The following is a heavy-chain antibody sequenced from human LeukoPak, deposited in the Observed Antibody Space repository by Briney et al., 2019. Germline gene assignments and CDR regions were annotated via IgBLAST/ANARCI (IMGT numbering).Heavy chain of an antibody. V-gene: IGHV3-7*03. J-gene: IGHJ4*02. Sequence: GGSLRLSCAASEFTFSSYSMNWVRQAPGKGLEWVANINQDGSEKYYVDSVKGRFTISRDNAKNSLYLQMNSLRAEDTAVYYCGRAMDYWGQGTLVTVSS. CDR3: GRAMDY. CDR1: EFTFSSYS. CDR2: INQDGSEK.